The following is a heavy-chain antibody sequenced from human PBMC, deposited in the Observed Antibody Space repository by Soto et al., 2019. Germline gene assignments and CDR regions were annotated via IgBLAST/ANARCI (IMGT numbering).Heavy chain of an antibody. V-gene: IGHV1-46*01. CDR1: GYTFTSYY. J-gene: IGHJ4*02. Sequence: ASVKVSCKAPGYTFTSYYMHWVRQAPGQGLEWMGIINPSGGSPSYAQKFQGRVTMTRDTSTSTVYMELSSLRSEDTAVYYCARVRDIVVVVAARGTWDYYFDYWGQGTLVTVSS. D-gene: IGHD2-15*01. CDR3: ARVRDIVVVVAARGTWDYYFDY. CDR2: INPSGGSP.